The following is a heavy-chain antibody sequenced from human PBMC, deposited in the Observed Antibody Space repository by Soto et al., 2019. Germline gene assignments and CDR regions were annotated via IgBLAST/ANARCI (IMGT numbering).Heavy chain of an antibody. Sequence: PGGSLRLSCAASGFTFSSYAMSWVRQAPGKGLEWVSAISGSGGSTYYADSVKGRFTISRDNSKNTLYLQMNSLRAEDTAVYYCAKSIAARGYYYYYYMDVWGKGTTVTVSS. V-gene: IGHV3-23*01. CDR1: GFTFSSYA. D-gene: IGHD6-6*01. J-gene: IGHJ6*03. CDR3: AKSIAARGYYYYYYMDV. CDR2: ISGSGGST.